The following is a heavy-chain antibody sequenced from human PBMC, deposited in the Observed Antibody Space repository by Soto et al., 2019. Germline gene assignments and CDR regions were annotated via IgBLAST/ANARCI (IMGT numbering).Heavy chain of an antibody. D-gene: IGHD6-13*01. V-gene: IGHV1-2*04. J-gene: IGHJ5*02. Sequence: GXSXKVSFKASGYTXTGYYMDWVRQAPGQGLEWMGWINPNSGGTNYAQKFQGWVTMTRDTSISTAYMELSRLRSYDTAVYYCARGFSGSWYEVSWFDPWGQGTLATVSS. CDR3: ARGFSGSWYEVSWFDP. CDR2: INPNSGGT. CDR1: GYTXTGYY.